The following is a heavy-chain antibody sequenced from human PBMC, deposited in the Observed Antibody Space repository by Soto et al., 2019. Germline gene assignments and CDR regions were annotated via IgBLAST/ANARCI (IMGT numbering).Heavy chain of an antibody. CDR1: GYTFTSYA. CDR3: SRVDPGETSPFDH. Sequence: ASVKVSCKASGYTFTSYAMHWVRQAPGQGLEWMGIINPSGGSTSYAQKFQGRVTMTRDTSTSTVYMEVSSLRSEDTAVYYCSRVDPGETSPFDHWGQGTLVTVSS. J-gene: IGHJ4*02. V-gene: IGHV1-46*03. CDR2: INPSGGST. D-gene: IGHD3-10*01.